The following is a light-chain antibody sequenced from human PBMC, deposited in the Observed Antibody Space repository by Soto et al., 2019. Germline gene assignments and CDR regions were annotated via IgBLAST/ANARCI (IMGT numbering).Light chain of an antibody. CDR1: QSISNY. Sequence: DIQMTQSPSSLSASVGDRVTITCRASQSISNYLNWYQQKPGKAPKLLTHAASSLQSGVPSRFSGSGTGTDFTLTITSLQPEDFATYYCQQTYSSPYTFGQGTRLQIK. CDR3: QQTYSSPYT. CDR2: AAS. V-gene: IGKV1-39*01. J-gene: IGKJ2*01.